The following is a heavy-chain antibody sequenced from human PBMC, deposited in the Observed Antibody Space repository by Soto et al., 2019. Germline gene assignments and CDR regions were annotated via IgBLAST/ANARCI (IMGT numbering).Heavy chain of an antibody. D-gene: IGHD5-12*01. J-gene: IGHJ4*02. CDR2: IIPIFGAA. Sequence: SVKVSCKASGGTFSSYAISWVRQAPGQGLEWMGGIIPIFGAANYAQKFQGRVTITADESTSTAYMELSSLRSEDTAVYYCARGNRDGYNSGFDYWGQGTLVTVSS. CDR3: ARGNRDGYNSGFDY. CDR1: GGTFSSYA. V-gene: IGHV1-69*13.